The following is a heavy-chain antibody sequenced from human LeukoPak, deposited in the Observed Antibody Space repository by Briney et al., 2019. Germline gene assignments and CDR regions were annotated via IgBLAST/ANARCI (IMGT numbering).Heavy chain of an antibody. CDR2: INPNSGGT. V-gene: IGHV1-2*02. CDR3: ARRVEGYSSFGDYFDY. D-gene: IGHD6-13*01. CDR1: GYTFTGYY. Sequence: GASVKVSCKASGYTFTGYYMHWVRQAPGQGLEWMGWINPNSGGTNYAQKFQGRVTMTRGTSISTAYMELSRLRSDDTAVYYCARRVEGYSSFGDYFDYWGQGTLVTVSS. J-gene: IGHJ4*02.